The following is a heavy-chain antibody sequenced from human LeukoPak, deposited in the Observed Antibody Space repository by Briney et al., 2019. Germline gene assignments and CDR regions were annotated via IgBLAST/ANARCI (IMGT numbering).Heavy chain of an antibody. CDR1: GGSFSGYY. D-gene: IGHD3-22*01. CDR3: ARDHDYYDNFDP. J-gene: IGHJ5*02. V-gene: IGHV4-34*01. CDR2: INHSGST. Sequence: SETLSLTCAVYGGSFSGYYWSWIRQPPGKGLEWIGEINHSGSTNYNPSLKSRVTISVDTSKNQFSLKLSSVTAADTAVYYCARDHDYYDNFDPWGQGTLVTDSS.